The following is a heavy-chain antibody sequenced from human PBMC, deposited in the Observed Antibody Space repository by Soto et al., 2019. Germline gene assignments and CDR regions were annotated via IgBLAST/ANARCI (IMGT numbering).Heavy chain of an antibody. CDR1: GYTFTSYG. V-gene: IGHV1-18*01. Sequence: ASVKVSCKASGYTFTSYGISWVRQAPGQGLEWMGWISAYNGNTNYAQKLQGRVTMTTDTSTSTAYMELRSLRSEDTAVYYCDTARKAFWSGRYYYGMDVWGQGTTVTVSS. J-gene: IGHJ6*02. CDR3: DTARKAFWSGRYYYGMDV. CDR2: ISAYNGNT. D-gene: IGHD3-3*01.